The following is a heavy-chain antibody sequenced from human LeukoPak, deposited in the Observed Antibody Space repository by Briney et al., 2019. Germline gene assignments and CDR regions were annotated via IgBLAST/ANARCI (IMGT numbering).Heavy chain of an antibody. J-gene: IGHJ4*02. V-gene: IGHV3-21*01. CDR2: ISSSSSYI. Sequence: GGSLRLSCAASGFTFSSYSMNWVRQAPGKGLEWVSSISSSSSYIYYADSVKGRFTTSRDNAKNSLYLQMNRLRVEDTAVYYCARCYDFWSGHFDYWGQGILVTVSS. CDR1: GFTFSSYS. D-gene: IGHD3-3*01. CDR3: ARCYDFWSGHFDY.